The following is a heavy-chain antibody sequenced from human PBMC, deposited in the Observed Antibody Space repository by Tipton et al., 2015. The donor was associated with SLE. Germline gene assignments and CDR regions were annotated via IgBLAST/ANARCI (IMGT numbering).Heavy chain of an antibody. V-gene: IGHV3-21*01. D-gene: IGHD1-14*01. Sequence: SLRLSCAASGFTFSSYSMNWVRQAPGKGLEWVSSISSSSSYIYYADSVKGRFTISRDNAKNSLYLQMNSLRAEDTAVYSCAATLTPVLDAFHIWGQGTMVTVSS. J-gene: IGHJ3*02. CDR3: AATLTPVLDAFHI. CDR2: ISSSSSYI. CDR1: GFTFSSYS.